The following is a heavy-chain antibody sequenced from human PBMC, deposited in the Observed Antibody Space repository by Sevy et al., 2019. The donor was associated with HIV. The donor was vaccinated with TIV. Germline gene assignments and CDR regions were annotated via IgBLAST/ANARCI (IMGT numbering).Heavy chain of an antibody. J-gene: IGHJ4*02. Sequence: GGSLRLSCAASEFTVSSNYMSWVRQAPGKGLEWVSVIYSGGSTYYADSVKGRFTISRDNSKNTLYLQMNSLRAEDTAVYYCATLPALPFDYWGQGTLVTVSS. V-gene: IGHV3-66*02. CDR3: ATLPALPFDY. CDR1: EFTVSSNY. CDR2: IYSGGST.